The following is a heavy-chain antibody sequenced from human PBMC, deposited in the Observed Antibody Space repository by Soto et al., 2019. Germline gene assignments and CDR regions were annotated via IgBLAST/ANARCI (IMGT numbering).Heavy chain of an antibody. CDR2: ISYDGSNK. Sequence: QVQLVESGGGVVQPGRSLRLSCAASGFTFSSYGMHWVRQAPGKGLEWVAVISYDGSNKYYADSVKGRFTISRDNSKNTLYLQMNSLRAEDTAVYYCAKDRDYSNYGLGQVDYWGQGTLVTVSS. CDR1: GFTFSSYG. D-gene: IGHD4-4*01. V-gene: IGHV3-30*18. CDR3: AKDRDYSNYGLGQVDY. J-gene: IGHJ4*02.